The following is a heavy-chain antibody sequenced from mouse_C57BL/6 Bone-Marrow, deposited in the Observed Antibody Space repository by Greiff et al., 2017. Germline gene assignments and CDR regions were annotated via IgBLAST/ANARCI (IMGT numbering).Heavy chain of an antibody. D-gene: IGHD1-1*01. J-gene: IGHJ4*01. Sequence: VHVKQSGAELVRPGASVKLSCTASGFNIKDDYMHWVKQRPEQGLEWIGWIDPENGDTEYASKFQGKATITADTSSNTAYLQLSSLTSEDTAVYYCTFYYYGSRVDYWGQGTSVTVSS. V-gene: IGHV14-4*01. CDR1: GFNIKDDY. CDR3: TFYYYGSRVDY. CDR2: IDPENGDT.